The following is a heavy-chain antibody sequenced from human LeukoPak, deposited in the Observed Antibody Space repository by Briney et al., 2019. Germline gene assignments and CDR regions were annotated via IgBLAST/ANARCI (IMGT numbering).Heavy chain of an antibody. CDR3: ARDLRGNWFDP. CDR1: GGSISSGGYY. CDR2: IYYSGIT. V-gene: IGHV4-31*03. J-gene: IGHJ5*02. Sequence: SETLSLNCTVSGGSISSGGYYWSWIRQHPGKGLGWIGYIYYSGITYYNPSLKSRVTISVDTSKNQFSLKLSSVTAADTAVYYCARDLRGNWFDPWGQGTLVTVSS.